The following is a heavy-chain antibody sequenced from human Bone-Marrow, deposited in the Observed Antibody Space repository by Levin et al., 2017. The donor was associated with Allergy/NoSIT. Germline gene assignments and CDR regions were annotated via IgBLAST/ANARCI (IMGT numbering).Heavy chain of an antibody. CDR2: ISYDGSNK. V-gene: IGHV3-30*18. Sequence: GGSLRLSCAASGFTFSSYGMHWVRQAPGKGLEWVAVISYDGSNKYYADSVKGRFTISRDNSKNTLYLQMNSLRAEDTAVYYCAKDPEISEYYFDYWGQGTLVTVSS. J-gene: IGHJ4*02. D-gene: IGHD1-14*01. CDR1: GFTFSSYG. CDR3: AKDPEISEYYFDY.